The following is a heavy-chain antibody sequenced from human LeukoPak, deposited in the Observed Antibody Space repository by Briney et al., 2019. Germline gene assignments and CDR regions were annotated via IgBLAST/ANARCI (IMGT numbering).Heavy chain of an antibody. Sequence: GGSLRLSSAPSGFTFSSYWMHWVRQAPGKGLVWVSRINTDGSSTSYADSVKGRFTISRDNAKNTLYLQMNSLRAEDTAVYYCARVGEGGAYDFWSGYSPIDYCYQGTLVTVSS. D-gene: IGHD3-3*01. V-gene: IGHV3-74*01. J-gene: IGHJ4*02. CDR1: GFTFSSYW. CDR2: INTDGSST. CDR3: ARVGEGGAYDFWSGYSPIDY.